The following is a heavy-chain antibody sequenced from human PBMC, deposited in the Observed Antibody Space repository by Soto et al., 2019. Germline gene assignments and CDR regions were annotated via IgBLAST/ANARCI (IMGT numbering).Heavy chain of an antibody. J-gene: IGHJ5*02. V-gene: IGHV1-18*04. CDR2: IGAYTGNT. Sequence: ASVKVSCKASGYTLSSYGISWVRQAPGQGLEWMGWIGAYTGNTNYAQKYQGRVAMTTDTTTSTVYLDLRSLRSDDTDVYYCARVPGYGDANWFDPWGQGTLVTVSS. CDR1: GYTLSSYG. D-gene: IGHD4-17*01. CDR3: ARVPGYGDANWFDP.